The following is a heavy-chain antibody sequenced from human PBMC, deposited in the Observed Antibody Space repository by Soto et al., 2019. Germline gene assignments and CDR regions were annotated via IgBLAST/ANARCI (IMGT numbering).Heavy chain of an antibody. CDR3: AKGGGTYYFYSFDS. CDR2: ISGTGGSP. CDR1: GFDFSSSA. Sequence: EVQLLESGGGLVPPGGSLRLSCAASGFDFSSSAMNWVRQAPGKGLEWVSGISGTGGSPYYADSVKGRFTISRAHSKNTVYLQMNSLRAEDTAVYYCAKGGGTYYFYSFDSWGQGTLVTVSS. D-gene: IGHD1-26*01. J-gene: IGHJ4*02. V-gene: IGHV3-23*01.